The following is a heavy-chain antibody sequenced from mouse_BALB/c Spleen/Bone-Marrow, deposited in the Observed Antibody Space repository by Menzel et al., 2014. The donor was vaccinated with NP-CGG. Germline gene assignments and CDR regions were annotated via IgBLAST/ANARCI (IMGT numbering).Heavy chain of an antibody. CDR3: TRSGFYGYGTYFDV. D-gene: IGHD1-2*01. CDR1: GYTFTNYY. J-gene: IGHJ1*01. Sequence: QFQLQQSWAELVKPGASVKLSCKVSGYTFTNYYVYWVKQRPGQGLEWIGEINPSNGVTNFNEKFMIKATLTVDSSSSTAYMHLSSLTSEDSAVYSCTRSGFYGYGTYFDVWGAGTTVTISS. CDR2: INPSNGVT. V-gene: IGHV1S81*02.